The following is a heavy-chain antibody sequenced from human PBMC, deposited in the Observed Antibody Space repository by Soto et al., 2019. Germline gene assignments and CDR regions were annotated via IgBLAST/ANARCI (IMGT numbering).Heavy chain of an antibody. V-gene: IGHV4-30-4*01. Sequence: SETLSLTCTVSSGSIRSADYYWSWIRQPPGEGLEWLGYIYYSGSTYYNPSLRSRLLISVDTSKKQFSLKLSAVTAADTAVYFCAGLPRYYFDTSGYYFDFWGQGSRVTVSS. CDR3: AGLPRYYFDTSGYYFDF. CDR1: SGSIRSADYY. D-gene: IGHD3-22*01. J-gene: IGHJ4*02. CDR2: IYYSGST.